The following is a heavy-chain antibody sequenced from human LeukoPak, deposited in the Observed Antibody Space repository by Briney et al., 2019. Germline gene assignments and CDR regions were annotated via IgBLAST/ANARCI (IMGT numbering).Heavy chain of an antibody. CDR1: GYTFTSYY. CDR2: INPSGGST. Sequence: ASVKVSCRASGYTFTSYYMHWVRQAPGQGLEWMGIINPSGGSTSYAQKFQGRVTMTRDTSTSTVYMELSSLRSEDTAVYYCARVSKGSCGGDCYSNDAFDIWGQGTMVTVSS. V-gene: IGHV1-46*01. J-gene: IGHJ3*02. CDR3: ARVSKGSCGGDCYSNDAFDI. D-gene: IGHD2-21*02.